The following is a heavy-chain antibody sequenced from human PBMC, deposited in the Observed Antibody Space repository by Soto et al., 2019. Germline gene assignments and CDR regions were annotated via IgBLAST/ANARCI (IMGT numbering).Heavy chain of an antibody. V-gene: IGHV4-39*07. J-gene: IGHJ6*02. D-gene: IGHD1-26*01. CDR2: IYYSGST. CDR1: GGSISSSSYY. CDR3: ARERHSGTWDHYYGMDV. Sequence: ASETLSLTCTVSGGSISSSSYYWGWIRQPPGKGLEWIGSIYYSGSTYYNPSLKSRVTISVDTSRNQFSLKLTSVTAADTAVYYCARERHSGTWDHYYGMDVWGQGTTVTVSS.